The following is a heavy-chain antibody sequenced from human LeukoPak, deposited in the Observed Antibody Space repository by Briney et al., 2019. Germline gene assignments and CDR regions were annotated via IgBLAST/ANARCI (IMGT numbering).Heavy chain of an antibody. D-gene: IGHD2-2*01. CDR1: GGSFSSYY. CDR2: IYYSGST. V-gene: IGHV4-59*01. Sequence: SETLSLTCTVSGGSFSSYYWSWIRQPPGKGLEWIGYIYYSGSTNYNPSLKSRVTISVDTSKNQFSLKLSSVTAADTAVYYCARAKLGCSSTSCYYAAFDIWGQGTMVTVSS. CDR3: ARAKLGCSSTSCYYAAFDI. J-gene: IGHJ3*02.